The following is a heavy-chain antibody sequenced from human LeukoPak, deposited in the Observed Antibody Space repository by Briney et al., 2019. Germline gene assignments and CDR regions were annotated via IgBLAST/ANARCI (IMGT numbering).Heavy chain of an antibody. Sequence: GGSLTLSFAASGFSLGEFGMSWVRQAPGKGLEGVAGINWSGVGTSYKDSVKGRFTVSRDNAKNSLYLQMNSLRGEDTALYFCARGRYDISTVHRFFYYGMDVWGQGTPVTVSS. CDR3: ARGRYDISTVHRFFYYGMDV. CDR1: GFSLGEFG. J-gene: IGHJ6*02. V-gene: IGHV3-20*03. D-gene: IGHD3-22*01. CDR2: INWSGVGT.